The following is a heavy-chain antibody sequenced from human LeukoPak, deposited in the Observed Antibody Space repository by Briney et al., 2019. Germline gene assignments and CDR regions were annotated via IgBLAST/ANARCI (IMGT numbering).Heavy chain of an antibody. D-gene: IGHD3-10*01. CDR2: IYYSGYSGTT. Sequence: SGTLSLTCTVPGASISGSIDYWGWIRQPPGRGLGWVGSIYYSGYSGTTYYTPSLKSRVTVSVDTSKNHFSLNLNSVTAADTAVYYCASYYGSGSYYYFDYWGQGTLVTVSS. CDR1: GASISGSIDY. J-gene: IGHJ4*02. CDR3: ASYYGSGSYYYFDY. V-gene: IGHV4-39*07.